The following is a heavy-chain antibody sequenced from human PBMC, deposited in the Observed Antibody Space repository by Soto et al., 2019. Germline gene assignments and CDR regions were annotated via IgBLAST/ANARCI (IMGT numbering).Heavy chain of an antibody. CDR2: ISTYNGNT. V-gene: IGHV1-18*01. CDR1: GYTFTSYG. CDR3: ARDPGYSTTWHQAFDI. D-gene: IGHD6-13*01. Sequence: QVQLVQSGAEVKKPGASVKVSCKASGYTFTSYGISWVRQAPGQGPEWMGRISTYNGNTNYVQKLQGRFTMTTDTSTNTAYMELRSLRYDDTAVYYCARDPGYSTTWHQAFDIWGQWTMVTVSS. J-gene: IGHJ3*02.